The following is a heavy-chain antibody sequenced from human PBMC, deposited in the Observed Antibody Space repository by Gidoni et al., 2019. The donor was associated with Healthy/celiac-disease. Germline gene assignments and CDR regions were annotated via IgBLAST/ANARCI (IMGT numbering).Heavy chain of an antibody. CDR1: GFTFSSYA. J-gene: IGHJ3*02. Sequence: QVQLVVSGGGVVQPGRSLRLSCAASGFTFSSYAMHWVRQAPGKGLEWVAVISYDGSNKYYADSVKGRFTISRDNAKNTLYLQMNSLGAEDTAVYYCVIVGARRGAFDIWGQGTMVTVSS. CDR2: ISYDGSNK. CDR3: VIVGARRGAFDI. V-gene: IGHV3-30-3*01. D-gene: IGHD1-26*01.